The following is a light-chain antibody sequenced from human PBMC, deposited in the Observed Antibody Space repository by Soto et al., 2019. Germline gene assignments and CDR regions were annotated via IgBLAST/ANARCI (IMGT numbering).Light chain of an antibody. CDR2: TNN. Sequence: QSVLTQPPSASGTPGQRVTISCSGGSSNIGSNPVNWYQQLPGTAPKLLIYTNNQRPSGFPDRFSGSKSGASASLAISGLHSEDEADYYCAAWDNSLPAPHVVFVGGTKLTGL. J-gene: IGLJ2*01. CDR3: AAWDNSLPAPHVV. V-gene: IGLV1-44*01. CDR1: SSNIGSNP.